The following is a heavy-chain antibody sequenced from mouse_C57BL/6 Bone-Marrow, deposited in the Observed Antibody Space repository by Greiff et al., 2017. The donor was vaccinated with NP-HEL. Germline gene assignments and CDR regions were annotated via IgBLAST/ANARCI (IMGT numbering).Heavy chain of an antibody. CDR1: GYTFTSYW. J-gene: IGHJ4*01. Sequence: QVQLQQSGAELVKPGASVKLSCKASGYTFTSYWMHWVKQRPGQGLEWIGMIHPNSGSTNYNEKFKSKATLTVDRSSSTAYMQLSSLTSEDSAVYYCASQGEDQTAQAPHYYAMDYWGQGTSVTVSS. V-gene: IGHV1-64*01. D-gene: IGHD3-2*02. CDR3: ASQGEDQTAQAPHYYAMDY. CDR2: IHPNSGST.